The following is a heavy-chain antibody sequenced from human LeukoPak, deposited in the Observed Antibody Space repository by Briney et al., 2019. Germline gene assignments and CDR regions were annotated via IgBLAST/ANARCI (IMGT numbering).Heavy chain of an antibody. V-gene: IGHV3-23*01. CDR3: ARISHWNVLA. J-gene: IGHJ5*02. CDR1: GFTFSSYA. Sequence: PGRSLRLSCAASGFTFSSYAMSWVRQAPGKGLEWVSAISGSGGSTYYADSVKGRFTISRDNAKNSLYLQMNSLRAEDTAVYYCARISHWNVLAWGQGTLVTVSS. D-gene: IGHD1-1*01. CDR2: ISGSGGST.